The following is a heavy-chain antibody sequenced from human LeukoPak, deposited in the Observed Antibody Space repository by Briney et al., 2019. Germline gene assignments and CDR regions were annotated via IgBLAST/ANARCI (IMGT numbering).Heavy chain of an antibody. J-gene: IGHJ4*02. CDR3: ANSIPNSYGFDY. D-gene: IGHD2-21*01. CDR2: ISNDGSIQ. CDR1: EDTYGS. Sequence: GGSLRLSCAASEDTYGSMHWVRQPPGKGLEWVAVISNDGSIQYYGDAVKGRFTISRDNSMNTVFLQMSSLRPEDAALYYCANSIPNSYGFDYWGQGTLVTVSS. V-gene: IGHV3-30*18.